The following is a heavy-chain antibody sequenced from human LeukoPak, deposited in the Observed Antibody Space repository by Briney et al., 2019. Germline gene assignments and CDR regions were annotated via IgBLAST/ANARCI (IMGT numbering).Heavy chain of an antibody. CDR3: AKETFGIAAAGHFDY. J-gene: IGHJ4*02. Sequence: GGSLRLSCVASGFTFSSYAMTWVRQAPGKGLEWVSAISGSGGSTYYADSVKGRFTISRDNSKNTLYLQMNSLRAEDTAVYYCAKETFGIAAAGHFDYWGQGTLVTVSS. CDR2: ISGSGGST. CDR1: GFTFSSYA. V-gene: IGHV3-23*01. D-gene: IGHD6-13*01.